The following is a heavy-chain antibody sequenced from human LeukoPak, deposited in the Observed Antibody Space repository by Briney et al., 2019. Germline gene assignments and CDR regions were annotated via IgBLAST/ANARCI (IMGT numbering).Heavy chain of an antibody. Sequence: GGSLRLSCAASGFIFSSYSMGWVRQAPGKGLEWVSAISGSGGSTYYADSVKGRFTISRDNSKNTLYLQMNSLRAEDTAVYYCAKTRWADYGDYYYWGQGTLVTVSS. J-gene: IGHJ4*02. CDR2: ISGSGGST. V-gene: IGHV3-23*01. CDR3: AKTRWADYGDYYY. CDR1: GFIFSSYS. D-gene: IGHD4-17*01.